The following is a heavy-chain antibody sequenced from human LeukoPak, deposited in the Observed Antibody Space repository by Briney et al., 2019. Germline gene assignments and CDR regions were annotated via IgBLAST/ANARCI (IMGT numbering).Heavy chain of an antibody. V-gene: IGHV4-61*02. CDR1: GGSISSGSYY. D-gene: IGHD1-26*01. CDR2: IYTSGST. Sequence: SETLSLTCTVSGGSISSGSYYWSWIRQPAGKGLEWIGRIYTSGSTNYNPSLKSRVTISVDTSKNQFSLKLSSVTAADTAVYYCATMVGATMVIRNWGQGTLVTVSS. CDR3: ATMVGATMVIRN. J-gene: IGHJ4*02.